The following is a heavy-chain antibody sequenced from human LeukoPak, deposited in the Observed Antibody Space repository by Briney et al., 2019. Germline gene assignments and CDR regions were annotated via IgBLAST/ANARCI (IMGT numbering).Heavy chain of an antibody. CDR1: GFTSSNHA. D-gene: IGHD3-22*01. CDR3: ARGEEFYDSSGYRRLDS. J-gene: IGHJ4*02. V-gene: IGHV3-64*01. Sequence: PGGSLRLSCAASGFTSSNHAMHWIRQAPGKALEYVAVINSNGANTFHAKSLNDRFTISRDNSKNILYLQMGSLRAEDMAVYYCARGEEFYDSSGYRRLDSWGQGTLVVVSS. CDR2: INSNGANT.